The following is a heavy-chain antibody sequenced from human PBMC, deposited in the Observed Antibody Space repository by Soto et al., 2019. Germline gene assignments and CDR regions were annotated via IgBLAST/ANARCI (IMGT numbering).Heavy chain of an antibody. CDR3: ARDDRDYVWGSFRYFDC. CDR1: GFTFSTYW. J-gene: IGHJ4*02. D-gene: IGHD3-16*01. Sequence: PGGSLRLSCAASGFTFSTYWMQWARQAPGKGLVWVSRISSDGSSTSYADSVKGRFTVSRDNAKNTLYLQMNSLRAEDTAVYFCARDDRDYVWGSFRYFDCWGQGTQVTVSS. V-gene: IGHV3-74*01. CDR2: ISSDGSST.